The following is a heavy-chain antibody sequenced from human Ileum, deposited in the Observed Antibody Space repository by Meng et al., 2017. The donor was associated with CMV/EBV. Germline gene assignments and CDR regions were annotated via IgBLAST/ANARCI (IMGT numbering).Heavy chain of an antibody. CDR2: NGGSDNST. J-gene: IGHJ4*02. CDR1: GFAFSSYA. CDR3: AKGPTGIFDY. V-gene: IGHV3-23*01. Sequence: SWAATGFAFSSYAMSWVRQAPGKGVEWVSANGGSDNSTYYADSIKSRFTISRDNSKNTLYLQMNGLRAEDTAVYYCAKGPTGIFDYWGQGTLVTVSS. D-gene: IGHD1-1*01.